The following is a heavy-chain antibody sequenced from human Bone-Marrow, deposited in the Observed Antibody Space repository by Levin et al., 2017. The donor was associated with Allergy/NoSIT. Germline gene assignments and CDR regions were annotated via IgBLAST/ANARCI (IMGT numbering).Heavy chain of an antibody. CDR2: IYTSGST. J-gene: IGHJ4*02. Sequence: SETLSLTCTVSGGSISSGSYYWSWIRQPAGKGLEWIGRIYTSGSTNYNPSLKSRVTISVDTSKNQFSLKLSSVTAADTAVYYCARAEAIWFGEGYFDYWGQGTLVTVSS. D-gene: IGHD3-10*01. CDR3: ARAEAIWFGEGYFDY. CDR1: GGSISSGSYY. V-gene: IGHV4-61*02.